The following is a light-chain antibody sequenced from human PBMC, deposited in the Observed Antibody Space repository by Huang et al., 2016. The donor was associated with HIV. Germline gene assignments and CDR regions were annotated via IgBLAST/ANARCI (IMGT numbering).Light chain of an antibody. CDR2: AAS. CDR1: QGSSSW. CDR3: QQANSFPRSIT. J-gene: IGKJ5*01. Sequence: DIQMTQSPSSVSASVGDRFTITCRASQGSSSWLAWYQQNQGKAPKILIYAASTLQSGVPSRFSGSGSGTDFTLTISSLQPEDFATYYCQQANSFPRSITFGQGTRLEIK. V-gene: IGKV1-12*01.